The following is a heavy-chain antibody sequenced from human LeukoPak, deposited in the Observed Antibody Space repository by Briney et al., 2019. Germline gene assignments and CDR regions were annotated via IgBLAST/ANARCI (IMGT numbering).Heavy chain of an antibody. Sequence: ASVKVSCKVSGYTFIGYYIHWVRQAPGQGLEWTGWINPNSGATNYAQKFQGRVTMTRDRSISTAYVELNWLTSDDTAVYYCTRETGGSTLVTLPSDNWGQGTPVTVSS. V-gene: IGHV1-2*02. CDR2: INPNSGAT. D-gene: IGHD4-23*01. CDR1: GYTFIGYY. CDR3: TRETGGSTLVTLPSDN. J-gene: IGHJ4*02.